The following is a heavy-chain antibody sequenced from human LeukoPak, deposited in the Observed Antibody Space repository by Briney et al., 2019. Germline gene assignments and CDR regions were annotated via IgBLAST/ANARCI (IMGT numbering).Heavy chain of an antibody. CDR3: ARDRGTSSWYGIGCDY. V-gene: IGHV3-33*01. CDR2: IWYDGSNK. D-gene: IGHD6-13*01. CDR1: GFSFSAYG. J-gene: IGHJ4*02. Sequence: GGSLRLSCAASGFSFSAYGMHWVRQAPGKGLEWVAVIWYDGSNKYYADSVEGRFTISRDNSKNTLFLQMNSLRAEDTAVYYCARDRGTSSWYGIGCDYWGQGTLVTVSS.